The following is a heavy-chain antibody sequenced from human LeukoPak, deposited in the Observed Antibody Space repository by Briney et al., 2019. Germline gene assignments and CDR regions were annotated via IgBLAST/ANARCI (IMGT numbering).Heavy chain of an antibody. J-gene: IGHJ4*02. V-gene: IGHV4-39*01. Sequence: SETLSLTCTVSGRSISSSSSYWGWVRQPPGKGLEWVGRNYYSGRTYYNPSLKSRVTISVDTSKNQFSLKLSSVTAADTAVYYCARVRLLFYSSGWYGTFYFDYWGEGTLVTVSS. D-gene: IGHD6-19*01. CDR2: NYYSGRT. CDR3: ARVRLLFYSSGWYGTFYFDY. CDR1: GRSISSSSSY.